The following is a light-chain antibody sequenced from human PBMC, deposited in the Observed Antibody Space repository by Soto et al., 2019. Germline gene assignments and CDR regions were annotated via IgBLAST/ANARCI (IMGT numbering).Light chain of an antibody. J-gene: IGLJ3*02. CDR2: ANN. Sequence: QSVLTQPPSVSGAPGQRVTISCTGNSSNIGAPCYVHWHQQLPGTAPKVLIYANNNRPSGVPDRFSGSRSGTSDSLAITGLQAEDEADYYCQSYDSSLSGWVFGGGTKVTVL. CDR1: SSNIGAPCY. CDR3: QSYDSSLSGWV. V-gene: IGLV1-40*01.